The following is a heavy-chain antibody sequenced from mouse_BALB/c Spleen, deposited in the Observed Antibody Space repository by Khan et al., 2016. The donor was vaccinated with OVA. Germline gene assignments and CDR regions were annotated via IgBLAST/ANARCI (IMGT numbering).Heavy chain of an antibody. Sequence: VRLQQSGPELVKPGASVKMSCKAAGYTFTSYVMHWVKQKPGLGLEWIGYIYPFNDDTKYNEKFIGKATLTSDKSSSTAYMELSSLTSEDSAVXYCAPVGTYDVSLAYWGQGTLVTVSA. CDR2: IYPFNDDT. CDR3: APVGTYDVSLAY. V-gene: IGHV1S136*01. J-gene: IGHJ3*01. CDR1: GYTFTSYV. D-gene: IGHD2-12*01.